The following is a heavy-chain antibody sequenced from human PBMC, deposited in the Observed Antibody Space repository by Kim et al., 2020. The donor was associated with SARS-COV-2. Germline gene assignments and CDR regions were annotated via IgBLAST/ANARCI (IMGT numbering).Heavy chain of an antibody. D-gene: IGHD5-18*01. V-gene: IGHV3-23*01. CDR3: AKGPPGMVAVGYFLH. CDR2: IRADGRST. CDR1: GFSVGSHA. Sequence: GGSLRLSCAGSGFSVGSHAMSWVRQAPGKGLEWVSGIRADGRSTYYIDSVKGRFTISRDISKNTLYLQLSSLRVNDSAAYFCAKGPPGMVAVGYFLHWGQGTVVTVSP. J-gene: IGHJ1*01.